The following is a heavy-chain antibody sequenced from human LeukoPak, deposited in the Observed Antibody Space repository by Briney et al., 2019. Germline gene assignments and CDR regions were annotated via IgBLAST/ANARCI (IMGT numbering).Heavy chain of an antibody. Sequence: PGGSLRLSCAASGFTFSSHWMHWVRHAPGKGLVWVSRINTDGSTTSYADSVKGRFTISRDNAKNTLYLQMNSLRAEDTAVYYCARVYTFGPDYRGQGTLVTVSS. V-gene: IGHV3-74*01. CDR1: GFTFSSHW. J-gene: IGHJ4*02. CDR2: INTDGSTT. CDR3: ARVYTFGPDY. D-gene: IGHD3-3*01.